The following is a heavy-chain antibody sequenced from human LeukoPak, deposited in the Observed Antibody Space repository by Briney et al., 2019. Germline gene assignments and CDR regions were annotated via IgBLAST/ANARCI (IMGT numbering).Heavy chain of an antibody. CDR2: INHSGST. CDR3: ARGQVKQQLLPRTGSRDYYYYMDV. Sequence: SETLSLTCAVYGGSFSGYYRSWIRQPPGKGLEWIGEINHSGSTNYNPSLKSRVTISVDTSKNQFSLKLSSVTAADTAVYYCARGQVKQQLLPRTGSRDYYYYMDVGGKGTTVTVSS. D-gene: IGHD6-13*01. V-gene: IGHV4-34*01. J-gene: IGHJ6*03. CDR1: GGSFSGYY.